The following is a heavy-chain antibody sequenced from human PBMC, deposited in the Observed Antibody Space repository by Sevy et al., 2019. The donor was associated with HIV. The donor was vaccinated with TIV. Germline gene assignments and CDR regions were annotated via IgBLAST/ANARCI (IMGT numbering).Heavy chain of an antibody. CDR3: ASSLYGDCFDY. V-gene: IGHV1-18*01. J-gene: IGHJ4*02. CDR2: ISAYNGNT. Sequence: ASVKVSCKASGYTFTSYVISWVRQAPGEGLEWMGWISAYNGNTNYAQKLQGRVTMTTDTSTSTAYMELRSLRSDDTAVYYCASSLYGDCFDYWGQGTLVTVSS. D-gene: IGHD4-17*01. CDR1: GYTFTSYV.